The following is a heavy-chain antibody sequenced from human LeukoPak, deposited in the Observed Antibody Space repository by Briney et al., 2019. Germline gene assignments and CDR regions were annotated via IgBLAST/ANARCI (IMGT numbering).Heavy chain of an antibody. CDR3: ARKPASYAPLDAFDI. V-gene: IGHV5-51*01. CDR2: IYPGDSDT. CDR1: GYSFTSYW. D-gene: IGHD4-17*01. Sequence: GESLKISCKGSGYSFTSYWIGWVRQMPGKGLEWMGIIYPGDSDTRYSPSFQGQVTISADKSISTAYLQWSSLKASDTAMYYCARKPASYAPLDAFDIWGQGTMVTVSS. J-gene: IGHJ3*02.